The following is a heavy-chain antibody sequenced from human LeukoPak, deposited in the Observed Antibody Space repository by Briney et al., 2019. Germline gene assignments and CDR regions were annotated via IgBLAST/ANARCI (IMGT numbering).Heavy chain of an antibody. Sequence: SVKVSCKASGYTFTSYGISWVRQAPGQGLEWMGRIIPILDTPNYAQKFQGRVTITADKSTSTAYMELSSLRSEDTAVYYCARDLTSYYYDNNGAFDFWGQGTLVTVSS. D-gene: IGHD3-22*01. CDR3: ARDLTSYYYDNNGAFDF. V-gene: IGHV1-69*04. CDR2: IIPILDTP. CDR1: GYTFTSYG. J-gene: IGHJ4*02.